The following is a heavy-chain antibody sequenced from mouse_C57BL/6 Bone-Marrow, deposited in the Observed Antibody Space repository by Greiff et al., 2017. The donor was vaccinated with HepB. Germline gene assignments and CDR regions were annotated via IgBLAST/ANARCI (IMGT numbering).Heavy chain of an antibody. Sequence: VQLKQSGAELVKPGASVKISCKASGYTFTDYYMNWVKQSHGKSLEWIGDINPNNGGTSYNQKFKGKATLTVDKSSSTAYMELRSLTSEDSAVYYCARDYGSFYYAMDYWGQGTSVTVSS. J-gene: IGHJ4*01. CDR1: GYTFTDYY. CDR3: ARDYGSFYYAMDY. D-gene: IGHD1-1*01. V-gene: IGHV1-26*01. CDR2: INPNNGGT.